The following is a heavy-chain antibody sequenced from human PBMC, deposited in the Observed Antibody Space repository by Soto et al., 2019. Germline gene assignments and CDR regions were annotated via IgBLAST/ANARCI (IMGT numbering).Heavy chain of an antibody. Sequence: GGSLRLSCTSSGFTFADYAMSWFRQAPGKGLQWVGLIRSKAYGGTTEYAASVKDRFTVSKDDSKIIAYLQMNSLKTEDTAVYYCTRGRVYTFGLGNYCDFDYWGQGALVTVSS. V-gene: IGHV3-49*03. D-gene: IGHD3-10*01. J-gene: IGHJ4*02. CDR1: GFTFADYA. CDR3: TRGRVYTFGLGNYCDFDY. CDR2: IRSKAYGGTT.